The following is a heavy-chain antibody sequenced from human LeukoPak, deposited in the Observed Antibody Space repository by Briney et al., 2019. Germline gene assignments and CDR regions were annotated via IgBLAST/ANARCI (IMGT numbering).Heavy chain of an antibody. CDR2: IYYSGST. Sequence: SETLSLTCTVSGGSISSSSYYWGWIRQPPGKGLEWIGSIYYSGSTYYNPSLKSRVTISVDTSKNQLSLKLSSVTAADTAVYYCARDISLTLKYRSSLITPDYWGQGTLVTVSA. CDR1: GGSISSSSYY. J-gene: IGHJ4*02. CDR3: ARDISLTLKYRSSLITPDY. D-gene: IGHD6-13*01. V-gene: IGHV4-39*07.